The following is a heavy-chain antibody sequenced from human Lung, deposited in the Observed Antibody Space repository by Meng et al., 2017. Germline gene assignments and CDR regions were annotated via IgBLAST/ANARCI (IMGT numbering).Heavy chain of an antibody. J-gene: IGHJ5*02. Sequence: QVQLQESGPGLVKPSQTLSLTCPVSGGSITSAYHYWSWIRHPPEKGLEWIGYIYYSVNTYYKPSLKSRVTISVDTSKNQLSLKLSSVTAADTAVYYCARGRGSGSYTGFDPWGQGTLVTVSS. CDR1: GGSITSAYHY. V-gene: IGHV4-30-4*01. CDR3: ARGRGSGSYTGFDP. D-gene: IGHD3-10*01. CDR2: IYYSVNT.